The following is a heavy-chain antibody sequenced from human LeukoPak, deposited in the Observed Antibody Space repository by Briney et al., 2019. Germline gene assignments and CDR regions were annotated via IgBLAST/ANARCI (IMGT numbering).Heavy chain of an antibody. D-gene: IGHD5-18*01. V-gene: IGHV3-33*01. Sequence: GGSLRLSCAASGFTFSSYGMHWVRQAPGKGLEWVAVIWYDGSNKYYADSVKGRFTISRDNSKNTRYLQMNSLRAEDTAVYYCARDGSYGYYFDYWGQGTLVTVSS. CDR2: IWYDGSNK. J-gene: IGHJ4*02. CDR1: GFTFSSYG. CDR3: ARDGSYGYYFDY.